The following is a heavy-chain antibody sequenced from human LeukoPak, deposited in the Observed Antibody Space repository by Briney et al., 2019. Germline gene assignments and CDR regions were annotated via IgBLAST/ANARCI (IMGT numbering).Heavy chain of an antibody. Sequence: GRSLRLSCAASGFTFSSYAMHWVRQAPGKGLEWVAVISYDGSNKSYADSVKGRFTISRDNSKNTLYLQMNSLRAEDTAVYYCAKDRYGDYSFEYWGQGTLVTVSS. CDR3: AKDRYGDYSFEY. CDR2: ISYDGSNK. CDR1: GFTFSSYA. V-gene: IGHV3-30*04. D-gene: IGHD4-17*01. J-gene: IGHJ4*02.